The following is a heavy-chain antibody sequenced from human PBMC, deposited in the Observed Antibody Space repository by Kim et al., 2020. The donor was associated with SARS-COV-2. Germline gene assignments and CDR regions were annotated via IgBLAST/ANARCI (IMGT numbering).Heavy chain of an antibody. CDR1: GFTFSSYS. CDR3: ARDFDREPQTSPRGY. Sequence: GGSLRLSCAASGFTFSSYSMNWVRQAPGKGLEWVSYISSSSSTIYYADPVKGRFTISRDNAKNSLYLQMNSLRAEDTAVYYCARDFDREPQTSPRGYWG. J-gene: IGHJ4*01. V-gene: IGHV3-48*04. D-gene: IGHD3-9*01. CDR2: ISSSSSTI.